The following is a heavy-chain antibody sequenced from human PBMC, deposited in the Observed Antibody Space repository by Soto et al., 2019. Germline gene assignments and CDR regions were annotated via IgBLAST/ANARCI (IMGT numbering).Heavy chain of an antibody. D-gene: IGHD1-20*01. CDR2: IYSDGST. CDR3: ARDARYNWNHYGMDV. J-gene: IGHJ6*02. V-gene: IGHV3-53*01. Sequence: EVQLVESGGGLIQPGGSLRLSCAASGFTVSSNFMSWVRQAPGKGLEWVSVIYSDGSTYDADSVKGRFTISRDNSKNTLYLQMSRLRAEDTAVCYCARDARYNWNHYGMDVWGQGTTVTVSS. CDR1: GFTVSSNF.